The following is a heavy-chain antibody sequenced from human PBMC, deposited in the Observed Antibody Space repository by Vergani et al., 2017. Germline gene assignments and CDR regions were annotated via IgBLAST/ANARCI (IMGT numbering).Heavy chain of an antibody. J-gene: IGHJ6*02. V-gene: IGHV3-23*01. CDR2: ISGSGGST. D-gene: IGHD3-10*01. CDR1: GFTFSSYA. Sequence: EVQLLESGGGLVQPGGSLRLSCAASGFTFSSYAMSWVRQAPGQGLEWVSAISGSGGSTYYADSVKGRFTISRDNSKTTLYLQMNSLRAEDTAVYYCAKDLFELLWFGGVYYYYGMDVWGQGTTVTVSS. CDR3: AKDLFELLWFGGVYYYYGMDV.